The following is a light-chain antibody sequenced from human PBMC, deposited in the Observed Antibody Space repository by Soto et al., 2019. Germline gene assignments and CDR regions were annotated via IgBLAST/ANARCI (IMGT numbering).Light chain of an antibody. CDR1: KLGDRY. CDR3: QAWDSSTRVV. J-gene: IGLJ2*01. V-gene: IGLV3-1*01. Sequence: SYELTQPPSVSVSPGQTASITCSGDKLGDRYVCWYQQKPGQSPVLVIYQDSKRPSGIPERFSGSNSGNTATLTISGIQAMDEADYYCQAWDSSTRVVFGGGTKLTVL. CDR2: QDS.